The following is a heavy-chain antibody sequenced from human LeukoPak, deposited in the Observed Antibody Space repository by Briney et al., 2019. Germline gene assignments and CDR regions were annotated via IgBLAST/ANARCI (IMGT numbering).Heavy chain of an antibody. Sequence: SQTLSLTCTVSGGSISSGGYYWSWIRQHPGKGLEWIGYIYYSGSTYHNPSLKSRVTISVDTSKNQFSLKLSSVTAADTAVYYCARDRGDCSSTSCYWGAAFDIWGQGTMVTVSS. CDR2: IYYSGST. CDR1: GGSISSGGYY. D-gene: IGHD2-2*01. CDR3: ARDRGDCSSTSCYWGAAFDI. V-gene: IGHV4-31*03. J-gene: IGHJ3*02.